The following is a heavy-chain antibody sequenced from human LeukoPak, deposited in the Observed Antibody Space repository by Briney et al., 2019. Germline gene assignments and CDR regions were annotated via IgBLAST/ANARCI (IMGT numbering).Heavy chain of an antibody. J-gene: IGHJ4*02. CDR2: IYHTGST. CDR3: ARAGWIITSGIDY. V-gene: IGHV4-59*08. CDR1: GGSISSYY. Sequence: SETLSLTCTVSGGSISSYYWTWIRQPPGKGLEWIGTIYHTGSTYYTPSLGSRVTISVDTSKNEFSLNLNSVTAADTAVYYCARAGWIITSGIDYWGQGALVTVSS. D-gene: IGHD3-10*01.